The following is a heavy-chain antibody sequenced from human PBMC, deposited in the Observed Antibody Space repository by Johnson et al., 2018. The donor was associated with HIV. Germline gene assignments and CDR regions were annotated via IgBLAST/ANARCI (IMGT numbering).Heavy chain of an antibody. V-gene: IGHV3-7*01. CDR1: GFTFSNAW. CDR3: ARVQWLILDAFDI. D-gene: IGHD6-19*01. J-gene: IGHJ3*02. CDR2: IKQDGSEK. Sequence: VQLVESGGGLVKPGGSLRLSCAASGFTFSNAWMHWVRQAPGKGLEWVANIKQDGSEKYYVDSVKGRFTISRDNAKNSLYLQMNSLRAEDTAVYYCARVQWLILDAFDIWGQGTMVTVSS.